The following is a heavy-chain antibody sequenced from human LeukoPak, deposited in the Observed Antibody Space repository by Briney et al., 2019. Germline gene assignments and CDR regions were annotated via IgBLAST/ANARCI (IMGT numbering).Heavy chain of an antibody. Sequence: GGSLRLSCAVSGFTVSSNYMSWVRQAPGKGLEWVSSISSSSSYIYYADSVKGRFTISRDNAKNSLYLQMNSLRAEDTALYYCAKDLDYFDYWGQGTLVTVSS. CDR2: ISSSSSYI. J-gene: IGHJ4*02. CDR1: GFTVSSNY. CDR3: AKDLDYFDY. V-gene: IGHV3-21*04.